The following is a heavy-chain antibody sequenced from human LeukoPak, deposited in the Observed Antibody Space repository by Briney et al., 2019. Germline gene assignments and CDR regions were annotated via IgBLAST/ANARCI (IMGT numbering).Heavy chain of an antibody. CDR2: INPNSGGT. J-gene: IGHJ4*02. V-gene: IGHV1-2*02. CDR3: ASQSARSTSPGY. D-gene: IGHD1-1*01. CDR1: GYTFTGYY. Sequence: ASVKVSCKASGYTFTGYYMHWVRQAPGQGLEWMGWINPNSGGTNYAQKLHGRVTMTRDTSISTDYKELSRLSSDDAAVYYCASQSARSTSPGYWGQGTLVTVSS.